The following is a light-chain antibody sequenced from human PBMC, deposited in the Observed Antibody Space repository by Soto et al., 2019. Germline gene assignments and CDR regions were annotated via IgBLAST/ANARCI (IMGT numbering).Light chain of an antibody. CDR1: HDISNY. J-gene: IGKJ1*01. CDR2: EAS. CDR3: QKYNDAPRT. Sequence: PMTQSPSSLSASVGDRVTITCRASHDISNYLAWYQQKPGGAPKLLIYEASTLQSGVPSRFSGSGSGADFTLTISSLQPEDVAIYYCQKYNDAPRTFGQGTRVEMK. V-gene: IGKV1-27*01.